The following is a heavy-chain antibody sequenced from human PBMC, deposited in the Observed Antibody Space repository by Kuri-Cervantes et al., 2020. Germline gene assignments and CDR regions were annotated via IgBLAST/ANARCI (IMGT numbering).Heavy chain of an antibody. CDR2: ISYDGSNK. Sequence: GESLKISCAASGFTFSSYAMHWVRQAPGKGLEWVAVISYDGSNKYYADSVKGRFTISRDDSKNTLYLQMNSLKTEDTALYYCTTERMGGMDVWGQGTTVTFSS. J-gene: IGHJ6*02. V-gene: IGHV3-30-3*01. D-gene: IGHD2-8*01. CDR3: TTERMGGMDV. CDR1: GFTFSSYA.